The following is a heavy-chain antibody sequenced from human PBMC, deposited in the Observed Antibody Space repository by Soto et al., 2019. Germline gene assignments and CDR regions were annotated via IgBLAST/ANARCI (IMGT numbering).Heavy chain of an antibody. CDR1: GGSVSSGSYY. J-gene: IGHJ1*01. CDR2: IYYSGST. CDR3: ASLLVSYDSSGYYYYTEYFQH. D-gene: IGHD3-22*01. Sequence: SETLSLTCTVSGGSVSSGSYYWSWIRQPPGKGLEWIGYIYYSGSTNYNPSLKSRVTISVDTSKNQFSLKLSSVTAADTAVYYCASLLVSYDSSGYYYYTEYFQHWGQGTLVTVS. V-gene: IGHV4-61*01.